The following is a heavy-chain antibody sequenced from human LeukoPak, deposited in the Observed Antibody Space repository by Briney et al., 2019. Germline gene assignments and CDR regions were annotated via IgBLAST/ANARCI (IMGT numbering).Heavy chain of an antibody. D-gene: IGHD2-15*01. Sequence: ASVKVSCKTSGYTVTSYDINWVRQAPGQGLEWMGWMNSNSGNTGYAQKFQGRLTITRVTSISTAYMELSSLRSEETAVYYCARGASRSFDYWGQGPLVTVP. J-gene: IGHJ4*02. CDR2: MNSNSGNT. V-gene: IGHV1-8*03. CDR1: GYTVTSYD. CDR3: ARGASRSFDY.